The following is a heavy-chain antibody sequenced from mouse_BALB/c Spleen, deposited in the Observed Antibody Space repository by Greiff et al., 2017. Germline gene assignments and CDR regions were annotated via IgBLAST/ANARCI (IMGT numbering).Heavy chain of an antibody. J-gene: IGHJ4*01. CDR1: GYSITSDYA. CDR3: ARSPDYYAMDY. Sequence: EVKLMESGPGLVKPSQSLSLTCTVTGYSITSDYAWNWIRQFPGNKLEWMGYISYSGSTSYNPSLKSRISITRDTSKNQFFLQLNSVTTEDTATYYCARSPDYYAMDYWGQGTAVTVSS. CDR2: ISYSGST. V-gene: IGHV3-2*02.